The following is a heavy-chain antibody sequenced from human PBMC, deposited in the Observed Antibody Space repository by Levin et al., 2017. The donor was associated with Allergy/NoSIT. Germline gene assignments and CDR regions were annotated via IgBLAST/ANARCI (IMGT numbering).Heavy chain of an antibody. Sequence: PGESLKISCAASGFTFSNAWMSWVRQAPGKGLEWVGRIKSKTDGGTTDYAAPVKGRFTISRDDSKNTLYLQMNSLKTEDTAVYYCTTESEYQLLSPFYAFDIWGQGTMVTVSS. CDR1: GFTFSNAW. D-gene: IGHD2-2*01. CDR3: TTESEYQLLSPFYAFDI. V-gene: IGHV3-15*01. CDR2: IKSKTDGGTT. J-gene: IGHJ3*02.